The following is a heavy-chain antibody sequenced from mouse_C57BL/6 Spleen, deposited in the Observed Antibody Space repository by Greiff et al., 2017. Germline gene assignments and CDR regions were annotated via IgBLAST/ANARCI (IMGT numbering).Heavy chain of an antibody. CDR3: ARDDYFDY. Sequence: EVKVVESGGDLVKPGGSLKLSCAASGFTFSSYGMSWVRQTPDKRLEWVATISDGGSYTYYPDNVKGRFTISRDNAKNNLYLQMSHLKSEDTAMYYCARDDYFDYWGQGTTLTVSS. J-gene: IGHJ2*01. CDR2: ISDGGSYT. V-gene: IGHV5-4*01. CDR1: GFTFSSYG.